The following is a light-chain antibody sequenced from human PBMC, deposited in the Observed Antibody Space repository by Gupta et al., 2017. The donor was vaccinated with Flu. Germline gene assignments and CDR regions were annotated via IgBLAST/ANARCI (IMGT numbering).Light chain of an antibody. J-gene: IGKJ5*01. CDR3: QGEGRPPLT. Sequence: EIVLTKSPCTLSLSPGERPPLSCLVCQSVSSSYIAWHQQKAGQAPRLLIYGASSRSTGLPDRFSGSASAADFTLTIRMLAPEDFAVYCIQGEGRPPLTFGEGTQLEIK. CDR1: QSVSSSY. CDR2: GAS. V-gene: IGKV3-20*01.